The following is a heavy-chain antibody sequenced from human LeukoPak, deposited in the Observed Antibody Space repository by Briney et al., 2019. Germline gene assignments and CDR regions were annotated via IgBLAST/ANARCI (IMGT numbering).Heavy chain of an antibody. CDR1: GGTFSSYA. D-gene: IGHD6-13*01. CDR3: AREWGDSGSHWSYYYGMDV. CDR2: IIPILGIA. Sequence: SVKVSCKASGGTFSSYAISWVRQAPGQGLEWMGRIIPILGIANYAQKFQGRVTITADKSTSTAYMELSSLRSEDTAVYYCAREWGDSGSHWSYYYGMDVWGQGTTVTVSS. V-gene: IGHV1-69*04. J-gene: IGHJ6*02.